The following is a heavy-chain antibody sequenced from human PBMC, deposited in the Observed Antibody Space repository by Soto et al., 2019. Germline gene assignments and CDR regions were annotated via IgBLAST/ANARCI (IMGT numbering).Heavy chain of an antibody. CDR3: ARHGFYGDYSSNYFDP. CDR2: IYPSDSTA. J-gene: IGHJ5*02. D-gene: IGHD4-17*01. CDR1: GYSFTNYW. Sequence: LGESLKISCKGSGYSFTNYWIAWMRQVPGGGLEYMGIIYPSDSTARYSPSFQGQVTFSVDKSISTAYLQWNSLKASDTAMYYCARHGFYGDYSSNYFDPWGQGTLVTVSS. V-gene: IGHV5-51*01.